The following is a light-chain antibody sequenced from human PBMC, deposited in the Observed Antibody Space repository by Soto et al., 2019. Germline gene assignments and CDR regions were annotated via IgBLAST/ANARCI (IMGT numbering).Light chain of an antibody. V-gene: IGLV2-8*01. CDR3: SSYAGSLVV. CDR2: EVS. Sequence: QSALTQPPSASGSPGQSVTISCTGTSSDVGGYNYVSWYQQHPGKAPKLTIYEVSKRPSGVPDRFSGSKSGNTASLTVSGLQAEDEADYCCSSYAGSLVVFGGGTQLTVL. J-gene: IGLJ2*01. CDR1: SSDVGGYNY.